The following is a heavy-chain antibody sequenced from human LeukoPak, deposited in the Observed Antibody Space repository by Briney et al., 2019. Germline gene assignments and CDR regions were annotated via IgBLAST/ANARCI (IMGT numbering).Heavy chain of an antibody. Sequence: ASVKVSCKASGYTFTSYGISWVRQAPGQGLEWMGWISPYNSNTYYAQNLQGRVTMTTDTSTSTTYMELRSLRSDDTAVYYCARDLKRGYSSGRYSWGTGSSNDFWGQGTLVTVSS. J-gene: IGHJ4*02. D-gene: IGHD6-19*01. CDR2: ISPYNSNT. CDR3: ARDLKRGYSSGRYSWGTGSSNDF. V-gene: IGHV1-18*01. CDR1: GYTFTSYG.